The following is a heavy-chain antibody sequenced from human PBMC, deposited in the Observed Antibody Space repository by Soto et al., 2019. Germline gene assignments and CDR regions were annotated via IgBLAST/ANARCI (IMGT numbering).Heavy chain of an antibody. J-gene: IGHJ5*02. CDR2: IYDSGST. Sequence: QVQLQESGPGLVKPSQTLSLTCTVYGGSISSGDYYWSWIRQPPGKGLEWIGYIYDSGSTYYNSSLQSRVNIPLDTSKHPCSLKLTSVTAADTAAYYCARDNGVGTWDQGTLVTVSS. D-gene: IGHD2-8*01. V-gene: IGHV4-30-4*01. CDR1: GGSISSGDYY. CDR3: ARDNGVGT.